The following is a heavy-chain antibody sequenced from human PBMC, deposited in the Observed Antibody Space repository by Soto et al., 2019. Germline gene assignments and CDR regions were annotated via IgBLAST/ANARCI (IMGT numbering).Heavy chain of an antibody. V-gene: IGHV3-23*01. Sequence: EVQLLESGGGLVQPGGSLRLSCAASGFTFSSYAMSWVRQAPGKGLEWVSAISGSGGSTYYADSVKGRFTISRDNSKNPLYLQMNSLRAEDTAVYYCASRDWELLTDFDYWGQGTLVTVSS. D-gene: IGHD1-26*01. CDR1: GFTFSSYA. J-gene: IGHJ4*02. CDR2: ISGSGGST. CDR3: ASRDWELLTDFDY.